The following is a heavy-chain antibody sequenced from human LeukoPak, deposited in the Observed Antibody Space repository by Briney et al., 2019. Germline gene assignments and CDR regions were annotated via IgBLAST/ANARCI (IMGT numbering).Heavy chain of an antibody. CDR1: GFTFSSYA. J-gene: IGHJ4*02. Sequence: PGRSLRLSCAASGFTFSSYAMSWVRQAPGKGLEWVSAISGSGGSTYYADSVKGRFTISRDDSKNTLYLQMNSLRAEDTAVYYCAKDRYSNYDPRYFDYWGQGTLVTVSS. CDR2: ISGSGGST. CDR3: AKDRYSNYDPRYFDY. D-gene: IGHD4-11*01. V-gene: IGHV3-23*01.